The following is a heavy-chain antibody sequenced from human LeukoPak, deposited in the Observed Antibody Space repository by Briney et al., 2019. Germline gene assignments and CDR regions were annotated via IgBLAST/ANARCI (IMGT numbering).Heavy chain of an antibody. V-gene: IGHV1-2*02. D-gene: IGHD6-13*01. J-gene: IGHJ2*01. CDR2: INPNSGGT. CDR3: ARGPPQHIAAAGANWYFDL. Sequence: GASEKVSCKASGYTFTGYYMHWVRQAPGQGLEWMGWINPNSGGTNYAQKFQGRVTMTRDTSISTAYMELSRLRSDDTAVYYCARGPPQHIAAAGANWYFDLWGRGTLVTVSS. CDR1: GYTFTGYY.